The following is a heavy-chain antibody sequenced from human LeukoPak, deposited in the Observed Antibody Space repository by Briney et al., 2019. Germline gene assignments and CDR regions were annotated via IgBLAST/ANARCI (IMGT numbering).Heavy chain of an antibody. D-gene: IGHD3-10*01. CDR1: GFTVSSNY. V-gene: IGHV3-66*01. Sequence: GGSLRLSCAASGFTVSSNYMSWVRQAPGKGLEWVSVIYSGGSTYYADSVKGRFTISRDNSKNTLYLQMSSLRAEDTAVYYCARGPNPYGGGYWGQGTLVTVSS. CDR3: ARGPNPYGGGY. CDR2: IYSGGST. J-gene: IGHJ4*02.